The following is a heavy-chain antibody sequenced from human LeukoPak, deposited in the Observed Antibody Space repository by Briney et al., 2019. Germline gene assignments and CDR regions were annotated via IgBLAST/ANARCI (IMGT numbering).Heavy chain of an antibody. V-gene: IGHV1-3*01. Sequence: GASVKVSCKASGYTFTSYAIHWVRQAPGQRLEWMGWISVGNGKTKYSQKLQGGVTITRDTSASKAYMELSSLRSEDTAVYYCTRERGQGRYDYWGQGTLVTVSS. CDR3: TRERGQGRYDY. CDR1: GYTFTSYA. J-gene: IGHJ4*02. CDR2: ISVGNGKT.